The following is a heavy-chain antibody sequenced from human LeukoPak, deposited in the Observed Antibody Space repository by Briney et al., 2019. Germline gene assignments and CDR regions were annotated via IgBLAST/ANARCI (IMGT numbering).Heavy chain of an antibody. V-gene: IGHV1-69*05. J-gene: IGHJ3*02. D-gene: IGHD6-13*01. CDR1: GGTFSSYA. Sequence: SVRVSCKASGGTFSSYAISWVRQAPGQGLEWMGRIIPIFGTANYAQKFQGRVTITTDESTSTAYMELSSLRSEDTAVYYCAREDIRYSSTLWSGGFAFDIWGQGTMVTVSS. CDR3: AREDIRYSSTLWSGGFAFDI. CDR2: IIPIFGTA.